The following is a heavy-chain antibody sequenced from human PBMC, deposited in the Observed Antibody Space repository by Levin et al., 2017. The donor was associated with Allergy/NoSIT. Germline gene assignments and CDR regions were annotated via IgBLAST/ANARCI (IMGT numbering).Heavy chain of an antibody. D-gene: IGHD7-27*01. Sequence: PGGSLRLSCAASGFTFGDYAMHWVRQAPGKGLEWVSGINWNRDKIGYADSVRARFTISRDNAKNSLYLQMSSLGPEDTALYYCAKGLNWGSPNTFDYWGQGTLVTVSS. CDR3: AKGLNWGSPNTFDY. J-gene: IGHJ4*02. CDR2: INWNRDKI. CDR1: GFTFGDYA. V-gene: IGHV3-9*01.